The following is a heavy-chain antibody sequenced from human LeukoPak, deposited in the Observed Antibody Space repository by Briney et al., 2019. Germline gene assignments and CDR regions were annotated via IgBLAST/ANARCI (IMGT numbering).Heavy chain of an antibody. V-gene: IGHV1-18*01. CDR3: ARDPVHHRLLDTVYNWFDP. CDR1: GGTFSSYA. Sequence: ASVKVSCKASGGTFSSYAISWVRQAPGQGLEWMGWINTYNGNTKYAQKLQGRVTMTTDTSTSTAYMELRSLRSDDTAVYYCARDPVHHRLLDTVYNWFDPWGQGTLVTVSS. J-gene: IGHJ5*02. CDR2: INTYNGNT.